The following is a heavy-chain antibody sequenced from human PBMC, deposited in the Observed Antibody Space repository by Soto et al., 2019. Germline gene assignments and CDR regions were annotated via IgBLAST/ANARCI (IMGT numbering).Heavy chain of an antibody. J-gene: IGHJ6*03. Sequence: GGSLRLSCAASGFTFSSYAMSWVRQAPGKGLEWVSAISGSGGSTYYADSVKGRFTISRDNSKNTLYLQMNSLRAGDAAVYYCAKGDGFGESYYYYYYMDVWGKGTTVTGSS. CDR2: ISGSGGST. CDR3: AKGDGFGESYYYYYYMDV. V-gene: IGHV3-23*01. D-gene: IGHD3-10*01. CDR1: GFTFSSYA.